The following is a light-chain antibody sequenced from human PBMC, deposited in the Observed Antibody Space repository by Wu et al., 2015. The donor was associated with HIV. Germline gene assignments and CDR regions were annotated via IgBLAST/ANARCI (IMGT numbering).Light chain of an antibody. J-gene: IGKJ1*01. CDR1: QSVSTY. Sequence: DIQLTQSPSFLSASIGDRVTITCRASQSVSTYLAWYRQYPGKAPNLLIYAASTLQSGVPSRFSGSGSGTDFTLTISSLQPEDFATYYCQQSYSTPRTFG. CDR2: AAS. V-gene: IGKV1-39*01. CDR3: QQSYSTPRT.